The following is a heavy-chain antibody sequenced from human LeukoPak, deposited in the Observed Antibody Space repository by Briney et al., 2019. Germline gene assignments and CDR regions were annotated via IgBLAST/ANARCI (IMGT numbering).Heavy chain of an antibody. J-gene: IGHJ6*03. D-gene: IGHD3-10*01. V-gene: IGHV4-34*01. Sequence: SETLSLTCAVYGGSFSGYYWSWIRQPPGKGLEWIGEINHSGSTNYNPSLKSRVTISVDTSKNQFSLKLSSVTAAVTAVYYCARGPITMVRGVTPRYMDVWGKGTTVTVSS. CDR2: INHSGST. CDR3: ARGPITMVRGVTPRYMDV. CDR1: GGSFSGYY.